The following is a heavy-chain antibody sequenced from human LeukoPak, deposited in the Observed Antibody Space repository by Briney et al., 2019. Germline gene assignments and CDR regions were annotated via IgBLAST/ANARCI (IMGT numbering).Heavy chain of an antibody. Sequence: GESLRLSCAASGFTFSSYAMSWVRQAPGKGLEWVSAISGSGGSTYYADSVKGRFTISRDNSKNTLYLQMNSLRAEDTAVYYCGKGGIAVAGYYYYGMDVWGKGTPVTVSS. CDR2: ISGSGGST. J-gene: IGHJ6*04. V-gene: IGHV3-23*01. CDR1: GFTFSSYA. D-gene: IGHD6-19*01. CDR3: GKGGIAVAGYYYYGMDV.